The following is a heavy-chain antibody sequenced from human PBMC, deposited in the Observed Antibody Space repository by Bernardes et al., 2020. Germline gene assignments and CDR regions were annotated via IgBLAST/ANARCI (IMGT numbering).Heavy chain of an antibody. CDR2: INHSGST. V-gene: IGHV4-34*01. CDR3: SRGLVVLTTAPSDWLDP. CDR1: GGSFSGYY. D-gene: IGHD2-2*01. J-gene: IGHJ5*02. Sequence: SETLSLTCAVYGGSFSGYYWSWIRQPPGKGLEWIGEINHSGSTNYNPSLKSRVTISVDTSKNQFSLKLSSVTAADTAVYYCSRGLVVLTTAPSDWLDPWGQGTQVTVSS.